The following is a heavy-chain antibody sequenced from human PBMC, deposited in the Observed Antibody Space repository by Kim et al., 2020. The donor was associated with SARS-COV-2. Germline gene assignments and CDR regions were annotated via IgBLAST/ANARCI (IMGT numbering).Heavy chain of an antibody. Sequence: GGSLRLSCGASGFTFSDSTMHWVRQASGKGLEWVGRIRSKVYGKAKAYIESVQGRFPISRDDPWNQAYLNMNSLKTEATAVYYGTRVPARTLAFWDPFD. J-gene: IGHJ3*02. V-gene: IGHV3-73*01. D-gene: IGHD3-3*02. CDR1: GFTFSDST. CDR3: TRVPARTLAFWDPFD. CDR2: IRSKVYGKAK.